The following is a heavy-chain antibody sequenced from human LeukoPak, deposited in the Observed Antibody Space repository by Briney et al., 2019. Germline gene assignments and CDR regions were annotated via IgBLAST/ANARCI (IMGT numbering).Heavy chain of an antibody. CDR2: ISSSSSYI. D-gene: IGHD5-24*01. Sequence: KPGGSLRLSWAASGFTVSSNYMNWVRQAPGKGLEWVSSISSSSSYIYYADSVKGRFTISRDNAKNSLYLQMNSLRAEDTAVYYCAGIGDGYNGHGFDYWGQGTLVTVSS. CDR3: AGIGDGYNGHGFDY. J-gene: IGHJ4*02. CDR1: GFTVSSNY. V-gene: IGHV3-21*01.